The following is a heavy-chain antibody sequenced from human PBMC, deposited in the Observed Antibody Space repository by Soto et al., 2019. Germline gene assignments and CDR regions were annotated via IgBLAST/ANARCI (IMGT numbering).Heavy chain of an antibody. CDR2: ISGYNGDI. CDR1: GYTFNRHG. J-gene: IGHJ4*02. CDR3: ARVRIVGAREIDF. V-gene: IGHV1-18*04. Sequence: QVHLVQSGGEVKKPGASVKVSCKASGYTFNRHGITWVRQAPGQGLEWMGWISGYNGDINYEQKFQGRVTLSSDTLTSTVYLELKSLRFDDKAVYYCARVRIVGAREIDFWGQGTLVTVFS. D-gene: IGHD1-26*01.